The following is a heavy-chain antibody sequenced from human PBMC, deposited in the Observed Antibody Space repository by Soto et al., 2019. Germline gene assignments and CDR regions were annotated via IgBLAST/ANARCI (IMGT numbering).Heavy chain of an antibody. D-gene: IGHD5-12*01. CDR2: ISYDGSNK. CDR3: ARDRRRANYYYGMDV. CDR1: GFTFSSYA. V-gene: IGHV3-30-3*01. Sequence: QVQLVESGGGVVQPGRSLRLSCAASGFTFSSYAMHWVRQAPGKGLEWVAVISYDGSNKYYADSVKGRFTISRDNSKNTLYRQMNSLRAEDTAVYYCARDRRRANYYYGMDVWGQGTTVTVSS. J-gene: IGHJ6*02.